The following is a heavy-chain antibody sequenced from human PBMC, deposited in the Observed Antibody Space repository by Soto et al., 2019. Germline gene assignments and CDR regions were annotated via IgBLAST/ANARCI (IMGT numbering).Heavy chain of an antibody. D-gene: IGHD2-15*01. CDR1: GYTFTSYD. CDR3: ARYCSGGSCEPGYYYGMDV. J-gene: IGHJ6*02. CDR2: MNPNSGNT. Sequence: ASVKVSCKASGYTFTSYDINWVRQATGQGFEWMGWMNPNSGNTGYAQKFQGRVTMTRNTSISTAYMELSSLRSEDTAVYYCARYCSGGSCEPGYYYGMDVWGQGTTVTVSS. V-gene: IGHV1-8*01.